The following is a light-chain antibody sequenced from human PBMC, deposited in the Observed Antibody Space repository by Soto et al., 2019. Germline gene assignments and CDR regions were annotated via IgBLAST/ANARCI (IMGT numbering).Light chain of an antibody. CDR2: DVS. CDR1: SNDVGGYNY. J-gene: IGLJ2*01. CDR3: SSYTSSNTVV. Sequence: QSALTQPASVSGCPGQSIAISCTGTSNDVGGYNYVSWYQQHPGKAPKLMIYDVSARPSGVSNRFSGSKSDNTASLTISGLQAEDEADYYCSSYTSSNTVVFGGGTQLTVL. V-gene: IGLV2-14*01.